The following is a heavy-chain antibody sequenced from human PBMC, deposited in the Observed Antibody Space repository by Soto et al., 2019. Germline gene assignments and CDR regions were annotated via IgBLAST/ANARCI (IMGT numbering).Heavy chain of an antibody. CDR3: ARDPPRIAVAGTRAFDI. CDR1: GYTFTSYG. D-gene: IGHD6-19*01. CDR2: ISAYNGNT. Sequence: QVQLVQSGAEVKKPGASVKVSCKASGYTFTSYGISWVRQAPGQGLEWMGWISAYNGNTNYEQKLQGRVTMTTDTSTSTAYMELRSLRSDDTAVYYCARDPPRIAVAGTRAFDIWGQGTMVTVSS. J-gene: IGHJ3*02. V-gene: IGHV1-18*04.